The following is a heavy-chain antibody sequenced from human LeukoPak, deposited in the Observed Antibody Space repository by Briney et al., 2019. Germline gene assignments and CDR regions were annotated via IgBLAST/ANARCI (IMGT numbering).Heavy chain of an antibody. V-gene: IGHV3-7*01. CDR1: GLTFSSYW. J-gene: IGHJ4*02. D-gene: IGHD3-10*01. Sequence: PGGSLRLSCAASGLTFSSYWMSWVRQAPGKGLEWVAYIKQDGREKYYVDSVKGRFTISRDNAKNSLYLQMNSLRAEDTAVYYCARDMGHYYGSGSYWDYWGQGTLVTVSS. CDR2: IKQDGREK. CDR3: ARDMGHYYGSGSYWDY.